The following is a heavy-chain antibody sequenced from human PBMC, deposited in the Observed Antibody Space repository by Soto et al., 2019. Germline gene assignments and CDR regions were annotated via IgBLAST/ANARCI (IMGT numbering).Heavy chain of an antibody. CDR1: GDSVSSNSAA. CDR2: TYYRSKWYN. V-gene: IGHV6-1*01. CDR3: ARDLAALRYLDWLPDYYYYCMDV. J-gene: IGHJ6*02. Sequence: SQTLSLTCAISGDSVSSNSAAWNWIRQSPSRGLEWLGRTYYRSKWYNDYAVSVKSRITINPDTSKNQFSLQLNSVTPEDTAVYYCARDLAALRYLDWLPDYYYYCMDVWGQGPTVTVSS. D-gene: IGHD3-9*01.